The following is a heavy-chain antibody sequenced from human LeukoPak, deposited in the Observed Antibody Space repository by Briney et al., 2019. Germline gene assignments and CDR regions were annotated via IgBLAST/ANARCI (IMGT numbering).Heavy chain of an antibody. CDR1: GFTFSSYW. Sequence: GGSLRLSCAASGFTFSSYWMHWVRQAPGKGLEWVAVISYDGSNKYYADSVKGRFTISRDNSKNTVYLQMNSLRAEDTAVYYCAKDELVTTGFYYYYYNGMDVWGQGTTVTVSS. CDR2: ISYDGSNK. J-gene: IGHJ6*02. CDR3: AKDELVTTGFYYYYYNGMDV. D-gene: IGHD4-11*01. V-gene: IGHV3-30*18.